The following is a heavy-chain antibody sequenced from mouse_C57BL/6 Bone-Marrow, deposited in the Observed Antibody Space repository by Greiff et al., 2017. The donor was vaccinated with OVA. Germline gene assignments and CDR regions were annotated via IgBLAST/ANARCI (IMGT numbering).Heavy chain of an antibody. Sequence: QVQLQQSGAELVRPGASVTLSCKASGYTFTDYEMHWVKQTPVHGLEWIGAIDPETGGTAYNQKFKGKAILTADKSSSTAYMELRSLASEDSAVYDSTPHGGFAYWGQGTLVTVSA. CDR2: IDPETGGT. J-gene: IGHJ3*01. CDR1: GYTFTDYE. V-gene: IGHV1-15*01. CDR3: TPHGGFAY.